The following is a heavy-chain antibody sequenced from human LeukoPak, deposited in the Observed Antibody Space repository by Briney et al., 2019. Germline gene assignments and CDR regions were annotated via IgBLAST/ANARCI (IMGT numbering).Heavy chain of an antibody. Sequence: ASVKVSCKASGYTFTSYYMHWVRQAPGQGLEWMGIINPSGGGTSYAQKFQGRVTMTRDMSTSTAYMELSSLRSEDTAIFYCARGYCSRTSCYFDYWGQGTLVTVSS. CDR2: INPSGGGT. D-gene: IGHD2-2*01. CDR1: GYTFTSYY. V-gene: IGHV1-46*01. CDR3: ARGYCSRTSCYFDY. J-gene: IGHJ4*02.